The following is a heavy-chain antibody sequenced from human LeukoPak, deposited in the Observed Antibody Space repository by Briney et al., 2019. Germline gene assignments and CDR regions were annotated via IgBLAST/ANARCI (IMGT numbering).Heavy chain of an antibody. CDR3: TRRSSDDSSGYYVH. CDR2: IRNEANSYAT. V-gene: IGHV3-73*01. Sequence: PGGSLKLSCAASGFTFSGSAMHWVRQASGKGLEWVGRIRNEANSYATAYSGSVKGRFTISRDDSKNTAYLQMNSLKTEDTAVYYCTRRSSDDSSGYYVHWGQGTLVTVSS. D-gene: IGHD3-22*01. J-gene: IGHJ4*02. CDR1: GFTFSGSA.